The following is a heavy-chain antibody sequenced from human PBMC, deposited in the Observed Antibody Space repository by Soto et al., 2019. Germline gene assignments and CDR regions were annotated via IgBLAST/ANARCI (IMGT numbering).Heavy chain of an antibody. J-gene: IGHJ6*02. Sequence: GSLRLSCAASGFTFSDYYMSWIHQAPGKGLEWVSYISSSGSTIYYADSVKGRFTISRDNSKNTLYLQMNSLRAEDTAVYYCARLAKGVVPAAKDYYYGMDVWGQGTTVTVSS. CDR3: ARLAKGVVPAAKDYYYGMDV. D-gene: IGHD2-2*01. CDR2: ISSSGSTI. V-gene: IGHV3-11*04. CDR1: GFTFSDYY.